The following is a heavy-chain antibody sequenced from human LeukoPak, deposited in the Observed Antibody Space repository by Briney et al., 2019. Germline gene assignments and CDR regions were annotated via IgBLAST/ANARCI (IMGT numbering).Heavy chain of an antibody. V-gene: IGHV5-51*01. CDR1: GSTFTTYW. J-gene: IGHJ3*02. Sequence: SGESLKISCKVSGSTFTTYWIAWVRQMPGKGLEWMGIIYLGDSDTRYCPSFQGQVTFSADKSISTAYLQWGSLKASDTAMYYCARGVVPAAMDAFDIWGQGTMVTVSS. CDR3: ARGVVPAAMDAFDI. D-gene: IGHD2-2*01. CDR2: IYLGDSDT.